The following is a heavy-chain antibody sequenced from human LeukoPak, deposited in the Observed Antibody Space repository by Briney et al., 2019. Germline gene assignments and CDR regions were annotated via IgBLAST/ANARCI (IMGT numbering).Heavy chain of an antibody. CDR1: GGSVSSGSYY. J-gene: IGHJ4*02. Sequence: SETLSLTCTVSGGSVSSGSYYWSWIRQPPRKGLEWIGYIYYSGSTNYNPSLKSRVTISVDTSKNQFSLKLSSVTAADTAVYYCARVGYSYGYDFDYWGQGTLVTVSS. CDR3: ARVGYSYGYDFDY. CDR2: IYYSGST. V-gene: IGHV4-61*01. D-gene: IGHD5-18*01.